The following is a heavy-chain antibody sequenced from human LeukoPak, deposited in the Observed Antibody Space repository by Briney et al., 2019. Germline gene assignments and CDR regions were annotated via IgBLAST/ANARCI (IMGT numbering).Heavy chain of an antibody. CDR1: GHTFTNTW. V-gene: IGHV5-51*01. CDR3: ARRNSGNFPFDC. CDR2: IYPGDSDT. J-gene: IGHJ4*02. Sequence: GESLKISCKGTGHTFTNTWIAWVRQMPGKGLEWMGIIYPGDSDTIYSPSFQGQVTISVDKSISTAYLQWSSLKASDTAMYYCARRNSGNFPFDCWGQGTLVTVSS. D-gene: IGHD6-19*01.